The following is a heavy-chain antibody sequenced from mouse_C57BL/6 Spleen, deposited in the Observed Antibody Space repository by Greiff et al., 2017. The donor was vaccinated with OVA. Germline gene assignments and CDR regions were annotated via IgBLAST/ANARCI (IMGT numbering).Heavy chain of an antibody. CDR2: ISYDGSN. V-gene: IGHV3-6*01. CDR1: GYSITSGYY. J-gene: IGHJ3*01. CDR3: ARGDYDYDGPWFAY. D-gene: IGHD2-4*01. Sequence: ESGPGLVKPSQSLSLTCSVTGYSITSGYYWNWIRQFPGNKLEWMGYISYDGSNNYNPTLKNRISITRDTSKNQFFLKLNSVTTEDTATYYCARGDYDYDGPWFAYWGQGTLVTVSA.